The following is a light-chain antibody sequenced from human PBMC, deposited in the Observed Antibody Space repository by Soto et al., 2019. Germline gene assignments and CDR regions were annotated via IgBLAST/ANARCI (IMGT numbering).Light chain of an antibody. Sequence: DIQMTQPPSSLSASVGDRVTITCRASQSIMSHLNWYQHKSGKAPKLLIYAASSLHSGVPSRFSGSGSGTDFTLTISSLQAEDFGTYYCQQAYNTPRTFGQGTKVEIK. J-gene: IGKJ1*01. V-gene: IGKV1-39*01. CDR2: AAS. CDR1: QSIMSH. CDR3: QQAYNTPRT.